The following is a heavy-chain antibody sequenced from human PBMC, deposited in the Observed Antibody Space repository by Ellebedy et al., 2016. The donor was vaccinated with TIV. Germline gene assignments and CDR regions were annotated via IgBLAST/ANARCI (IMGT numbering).Heavy chain of an antibody. J-gene: IGHJ4*02. CDR2: INPGGST. CDR1: GGSFSGYY. V-gene: IGHV4-34*01. Sequence: SETLSLXXAVYGGSFSGYYWSWIRQPPGKGLEWIGEINPGGSTNYNPSLKSRVTISVDTSKNQFSLKLSSVTAADTAVYYCARGLTAMAGPLFFDWWGLGTLLTVSS. D-gene: IGHD5-18*01. CDR3: ARGLTAMAGPLFFDW.